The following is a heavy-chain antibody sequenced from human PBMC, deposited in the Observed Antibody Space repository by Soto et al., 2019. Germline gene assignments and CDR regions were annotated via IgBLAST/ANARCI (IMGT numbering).Heavy chain of an antibody. CDR2: ISSSSSYI. J-gene: IGHJ4*02. Sequence: EVQLVESGGGLVKPGGSLRLSCAASGFTFSSYSMNWVRQAPGKGLEWVSSISSSSSYIYYADSVKGRFTISRDNAKNSLYLQMNSLRAEDTAVYYCARDHSDISFKALFDYWGQGTLVTVSS. D-gene: IGHD3-9*01. CDR1: GFTFSSYS. CDR3: ARDHSDISFKALFDY. V-gene: IGHV3-21*01.